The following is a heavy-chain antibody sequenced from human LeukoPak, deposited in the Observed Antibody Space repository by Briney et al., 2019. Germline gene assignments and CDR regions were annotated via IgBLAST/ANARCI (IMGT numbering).Heavy chain of an antibody. Sequence: SGGSLRLSCAASGFTFSTYRMHWVRQAPGKGLAWVSRINSDGTSTSYADSVKGRFTISRDDATNTLYLQMNSLRAEDTAVYYCARVESAVSFYAFDIWGQGTMVTVSS. CDR3: ARVESAVSFYAFDI. CDR1: GFTFSTYR. D-gene: IGHD2-15*01. CDR2: INSDGTST. V-gene: IGHV3-74*01. J-gene: IGHJ3*02.